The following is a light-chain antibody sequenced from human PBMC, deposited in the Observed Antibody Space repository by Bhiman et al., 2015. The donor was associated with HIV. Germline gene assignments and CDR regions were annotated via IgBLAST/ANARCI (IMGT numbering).Light chain of an antibody. CDR2: GNS. V-gene: IGLV1-50*01. CDR1: SSNIGAGYD. Sequence: QSVLTQPPSVSGAPGQRVTISCTGSSSNIGAGYDVHWYQQLPGTAPKLLIYGNSNRPSGVPDRFSGSKSGTSASLAIRGLQSEDESEYYCATWDDNLSADYFFGTGTKVTVL. CDR3: ATWDDNLSADYF. J-gene: IGLJ1*01.